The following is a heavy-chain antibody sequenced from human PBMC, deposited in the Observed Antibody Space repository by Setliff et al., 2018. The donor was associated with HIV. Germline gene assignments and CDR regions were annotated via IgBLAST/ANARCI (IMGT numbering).Heavy chain of an antibody. CDR3: ARLEVRSFYGYRNSPDY. V-gene: IGHV4-39*07. CDR2: IAYSGTTMYT. J-gene: IGHJ4*02. D-gene: IGHD5-18*01. CDR1: GGSFIGSSFQ. Sequence: SETLSLTCTVSGGSFIGSSFQSTWIRQTPGKGLEWIADIAYSGTTMYTNYNPSLESRVIISEDTSRDQFFLKLTSVTADDTGIYYCARLEVRSFYGYRNSPDYWGQGTLVTVSS.